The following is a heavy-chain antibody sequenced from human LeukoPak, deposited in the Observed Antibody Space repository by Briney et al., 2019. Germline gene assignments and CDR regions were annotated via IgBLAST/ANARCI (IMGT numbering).Heavy chain of an antibody. CDR2: INPNSGGT. J-gene: IGHJ5*02. Sequence: ASVKVSCKASGFTFTFYYMHWVRQAPGQGLEWMGWINPNSGGTNYAQKFQGRVTMTRDTSISTAYMELSRLRSDDTAVYYCARGAHSSSWYGWATILRTNWFDPWGQGTLVTVSS. CDR1: GFTFTFYY. D-gene: IGHD6-13*01. CDR3: ARGAHSSSWYGWATILRTNWFDP. V-gene: IGHV1-2*02.